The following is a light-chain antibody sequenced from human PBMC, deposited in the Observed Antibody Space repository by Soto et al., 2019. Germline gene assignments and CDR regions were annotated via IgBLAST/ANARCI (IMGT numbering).Light chain of an antibody. V-gene: IGKV1-9*01. Sequence: DIQLTQSPSFLSASVGDRVTITCRASQGISSYLAWYQQKPGKAPNLLIYAASTLQSGVPSRFSGSGSGTEFTLTISSLQPEDFATYYCQQYNSYPVTFGGGTKVEIK. CDR1: QGISSY. CDR3: QQYNSYPVT. J-gene: IGKJ4*01. CDR2: AAS.